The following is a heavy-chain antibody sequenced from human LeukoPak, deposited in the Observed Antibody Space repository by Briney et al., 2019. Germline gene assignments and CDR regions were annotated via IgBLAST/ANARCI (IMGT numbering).Heavy chain of an antibody. CDR3: ARQVWFGVGAPLPGWFDP. CDR1: GGSISSGSYY. Sequence: SETLSLTCTVSGGSISSGSYYWSWIRQPAGKGLEWIGRIYSSGSTYYNPSLKSRVTISVDTSKNQFSLKLRSVTAADTAVYYCARQVWFGVGAPLPGWFDPWGQGPRSPSPQ. J-gene: IGHJ5*02. D-gene: IGHD3-10*01. CDR2: IYSSGST. V-gene: IGHV4-61*02.